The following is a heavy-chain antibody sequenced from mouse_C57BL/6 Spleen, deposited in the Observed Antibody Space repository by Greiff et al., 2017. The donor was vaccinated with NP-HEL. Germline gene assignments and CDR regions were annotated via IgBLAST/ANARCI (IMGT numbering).Heavy chain of an antibody. CDR1: GYTFTDYN. V-gene: IGHV1-18*01. CDR3: ARTPIDYYAMDY. Sequence: VHVKQSGPELVKPGASVKIPCKASGYTFTDYNMDWVKQSHGKSLEWIGDINPNNGGTIYNQKFKGKATLTVDKSSSTAYMELRSLTSEDTAVYYCARTPIDYYAMDYWGQGTSVTVSS. J-gene: IGHJ4*01. CDR2: INPNNGGT.